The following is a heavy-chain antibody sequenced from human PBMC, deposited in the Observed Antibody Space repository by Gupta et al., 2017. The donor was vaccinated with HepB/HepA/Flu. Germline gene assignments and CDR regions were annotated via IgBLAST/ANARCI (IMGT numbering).Heavy chain of an antibody. Sequence: EVQLLESGGGLVQPGGSLRRSCAASGFTFSNYAMSWVRQAPGKGLEWVSAISGSGANTYYGDSVKGRFTISRDNSKNTGYLQMNSLRAEDTAVYYCAKAGYCSSTSCHYGMDVWGQGTTVTVSS. CDR2: ISGSGANT. CDR3: AKAGYCSSTSCHYGMDV. V-gene: IGHV3-23*01. D-gene: IGHD2-2*01. J-gene: IGHJ6*02. CDR1: GFTFSNYA.